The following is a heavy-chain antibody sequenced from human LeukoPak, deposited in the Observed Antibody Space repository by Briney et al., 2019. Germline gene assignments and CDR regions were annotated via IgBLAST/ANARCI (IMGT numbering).Heavy chain of an antibody. CDR1: GFTFSSYG. J-gene: IGHJ3*02. CDR2: ISYDGSNK. Sequence: PGRSLRLSCAASGFTFSSYGMHWVRQAPGKGLEWVAVISYDGSNKCYADSVKGRFTISRDNSKNTLYLQMNSLRAEDTAVYYCAKDARFFGVVEVDAFDIWGQGTMVTVSS. D-gene: IGHD3-3*01. CDR3: AKDARFFGVVEVDAFDI. V-gene: IGHV3-30*18.